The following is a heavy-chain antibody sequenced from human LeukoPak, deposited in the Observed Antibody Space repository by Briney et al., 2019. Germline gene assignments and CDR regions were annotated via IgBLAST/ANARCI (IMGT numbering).Heavy chain of an antibody. J-gene: IGHJ3*02. CDR1: GFTFSSYG. CDR3: ARQRYQRDGFDI. D-gene: IGHD2-2*01. CDR2: IRYDESNK. Sequence: GGSLRLSCAASGFTFSSYGMHWVRQAPGKGLEWVAFIRYDESNKYFADSVKGRFTISRNNAKNSLYLQMNSLRAEDTAVYYCARQRYQRDGFDIWGQGTMVTVSS. V-gene: IGHV3-30*02.